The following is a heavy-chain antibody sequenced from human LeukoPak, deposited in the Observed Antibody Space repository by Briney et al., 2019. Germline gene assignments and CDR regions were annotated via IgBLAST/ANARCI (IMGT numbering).Heavy chain of an antibody. V-gene: IGHV3-7*01. Sequence: QPGGSLRLSCAASGFTFSSYWMSWVRQAPGKGLEWVANIKQDGSEKYYVDSVKGRFTISRDNAKNSLYLQMNSLRAEDTAVYYCAREIYDYVWGSYPAYWGQGTLVTVSS. D-gene: IGHD3-16*02. CDR3: AREIYDYVWGSYPAY. CDR1: GFTFSSYW. J-gene: IGHJ4*02. CDR2: IKQDGSEK.